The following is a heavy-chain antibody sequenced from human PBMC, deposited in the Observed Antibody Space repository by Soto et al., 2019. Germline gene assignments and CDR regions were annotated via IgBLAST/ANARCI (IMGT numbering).Heavy chain of an antibody. D-gene: IGHD2-2*01. V-gene: IGHV1-69*01. J-gene: IGHJ6*02. CDR3: AREGTGFSSTSPRVGMDV. Sequence: QVQLVQSGAEVKKPGSSVKVSCKASGGTFSSYAISWVRQAPGQGLEWMGGIIPIFGTANYAQKFQGRVTITADESTSTAYMELSSLRSEDTAVYYCAREGTGFSSTSPRVGMDVWGQGTTVTVSS. CDR2: IIPIFGTA. CDR1: GGTFSSYA.